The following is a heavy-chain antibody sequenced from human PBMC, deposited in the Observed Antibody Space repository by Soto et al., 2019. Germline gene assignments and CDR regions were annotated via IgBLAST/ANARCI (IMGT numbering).Heavy chain of an antibody. D-gene: IGHD3-16*01. Sequence: QVQLVQSGDEVKKPGASVKVSCKASGYIFVNYGIAWVRQAPGQGLEWMGWISPYTGNTHSATKVQGRLTMTTDTSPSTGYMDLGSLTSDDTAVYYCVRVDNYVTPTPQDVWGQGTTVTVSS. V-gene: IGHV1-18*01. J-gene: IGHJ6*02. CDR1: GYIFVNYG. CDR3: VRVDNYVTPTPQDV. CDR2: ISPYTGNT.